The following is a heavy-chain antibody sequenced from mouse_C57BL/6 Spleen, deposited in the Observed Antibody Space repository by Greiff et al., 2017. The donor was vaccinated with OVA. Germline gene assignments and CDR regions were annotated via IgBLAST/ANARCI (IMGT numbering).Heavy chain of an antibody. D-gene: IGHD2-4*01. J-gene: IGHJ3*01. CDR2: ISSGSSTI. Sequence: EVKLMESGGGLVKPGGSLKLSCAASGFTFSDYGMHWVRQAPEKGLEWVAYISSGSSTIYYADTVKGRFTISRDNAKNTLFLQMTSLRSEDTAMYYCASRAYDYDWFACWGQGTLVTVSA. CDR1: GFTFSDYG. CDR3: ASRAYDYDWFAC. V-gene: IGHV5-17*01.